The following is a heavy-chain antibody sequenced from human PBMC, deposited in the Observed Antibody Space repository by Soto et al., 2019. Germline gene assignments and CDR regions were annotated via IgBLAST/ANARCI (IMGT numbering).Heavy chain of an antibody. Sequence: QVQLVQSGAEVKKPGASVKVSCKASGYTFTDYHIYWVRQAPGQGLEFMGWINANNGGAGSAQQFQGRVTVTRDTSITTVYMELSNLRSDDTAVYYCAREGGSETLQPSYNWFDTWGQGTLVTVSS. J-gene: IGHJ5*02. CDR2: INANNGGA. CDR1: GYTFTDYH. V-gene: IGHV1-2*02. CDR3: AREGGSETLQPSYNWFDT. D-gene: IGHD6-25*01.